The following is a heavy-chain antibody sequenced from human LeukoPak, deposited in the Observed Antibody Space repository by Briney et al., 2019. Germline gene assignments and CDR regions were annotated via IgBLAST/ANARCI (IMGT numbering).Heavy chain of an antibody. Sequence: GGSLRLSCAASGFTFDDYAVHWVRQAPGKGLEWVSLISGDGGSTYYADSVKGRFTISRDNSKNSLYLQMSSLRTEDTALYYCAKDHDEQYTYGPFDYWGQGTLVTVSS. D-gene: IGHD5-18*01. V-gene: IGHV3-43*02. CDR2: ISGDGGST. CDR1: GFTFDDYA. CDR3: AKDHDEQYTYGPFDY. J-gene: IGHJ4*02.